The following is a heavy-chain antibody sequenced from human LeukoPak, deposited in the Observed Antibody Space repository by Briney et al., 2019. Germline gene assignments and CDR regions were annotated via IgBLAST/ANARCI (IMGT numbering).Heavy chain of an antibody. J-gene: IGHJ4*02. CDR2: IYPGDSDT. V-gene: IGHV5-51*01. CDR3: ARLPDY. Sequence: GESLKISCKASGYSFTAYWIIWVRQMPGQGLEWMGVIYPGDSDTKYSPSFQGQVTISADKSINTAYLQWSSLKASDTAIYYCARLPDYWGQGTMVTVSS. CDR1: GYSFTAYW.